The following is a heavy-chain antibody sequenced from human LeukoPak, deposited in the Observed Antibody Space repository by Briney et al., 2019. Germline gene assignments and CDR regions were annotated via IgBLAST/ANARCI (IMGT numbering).Heavy chain of an antibody. CDR1: GGSFSGYY. CDR3: ARHRGSRFDY. CDR2: INHSGST. V-gene: IGHV4-34*01. J-gene: IGHJ4*02. Sequence: SETLSLTCAVYGGSFSGYYWSWIRQPSGKGLEWIGEINHSGSTNYNPSLKSRVTISVDTSKNQFSLKLSSVTAADTAVYYCARHRGSRFDYWGQGTLVTVSS.